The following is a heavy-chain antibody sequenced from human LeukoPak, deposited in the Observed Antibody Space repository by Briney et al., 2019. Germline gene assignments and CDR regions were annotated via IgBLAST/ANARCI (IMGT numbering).Heavy chain of an antibody. CDR1: GFTFSSYA. D-gene: IGHD5-12*01. V-gene: IGHV3-30*04. CDR3: ARDQLAYSGYDTLFDY. CDR2: ISYDGSNK. J-gene: IGHJ4*02. Sequence: PGGSLRLSCAASGFTFSSYAMHWVRQAPGKGLERVAVISYDGSNKYYADSVKGRFTTSRDNSKNTLYLQLNSLRPEDTAVYYCARDQLAYSGYDTLFDYWGQGTLVIVSS.